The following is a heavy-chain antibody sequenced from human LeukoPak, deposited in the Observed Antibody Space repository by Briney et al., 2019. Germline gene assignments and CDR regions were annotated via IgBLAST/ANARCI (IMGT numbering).Heavy chain of an antibody. Sequence: GESLRLSCAASGFTFSSYSMNWVRQAPGKGLEWVSSISSSSSYIYYADSVKGRFTTSRDNAKNSLYLQMNSLRAEDTAVYYCARDHPGAAAGIDYWGQGTLVTVSS. CDR2: ISSSSSYI. V-gene: IGHV3-21*01. J-gene: IGHJ4*02. CDR3: ARDHPGAAAGIDY. D-gene: IGHD6-13*01. CDR1: GFTFSSYS.